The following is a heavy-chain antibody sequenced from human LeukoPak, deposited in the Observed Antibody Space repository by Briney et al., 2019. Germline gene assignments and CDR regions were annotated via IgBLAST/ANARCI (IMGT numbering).Heavy chain of an antibody. D-gene: IGHD3-3*01. CDR1: GGSISSYY. Sequence: SETLSLTCTVSGGSISSYYWSWIRRPAGKGLEWIGRIYTSGSTNYNPSLKSRVTMSVDTSKNQFSLKLSSVTAADTAVYYCARERDYDFWSGYYKTYYFDYWGQGTLVTVSS. J-gene: IGHJ4*02. CDR3: ARERDYDFWSGYYKTYYFDY. V-gene: IGHV4-4*07. CDR2: IYTSGST.